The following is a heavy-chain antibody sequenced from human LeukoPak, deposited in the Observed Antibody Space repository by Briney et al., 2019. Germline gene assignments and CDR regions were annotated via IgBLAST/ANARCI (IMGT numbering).Heavy chain of an antibody. J-gene: IGHJ4*02. Sequence: GGSLRLSCAASGFTFSSYAMNWVRQAPGKGLEWVSSISGSGDSTNYADSVKGRFTISRDNSKNTLYLQMNSLRAEDTAVYYCARTQGGWYSFDYWGQGTLVTVSS. V-gene: IGHV3-23*01. D-gene: IGHD6-19*01. CDR2: ISGSGDST. CDR1: GFTFSSYA. CDR3: ARTQGGWYSFDY.